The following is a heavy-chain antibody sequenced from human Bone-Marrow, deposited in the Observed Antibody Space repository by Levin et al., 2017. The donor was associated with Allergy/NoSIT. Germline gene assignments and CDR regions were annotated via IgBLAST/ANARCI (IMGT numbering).Heavy chain of an antibody. Sequence: SVKVSCKASGGTFSSYAISWVRQAPGQGLEWMGGIIPIFGTANYAQKFQGRVTITADKSTSTAYMELSSLRSEDTAVYYCARGLPLADTFGGVIVIRNGFDYWGQGTLVTVSS. J-gene: IGHJ4*02. CDR2: IIPIFGTA. CDR3: ARGLPLADTFGGVIVIRNGFDY. V-gene: IGHV1-69*06. CDR1: GGTFSSYA. D-gene: IGHD3-16*02.